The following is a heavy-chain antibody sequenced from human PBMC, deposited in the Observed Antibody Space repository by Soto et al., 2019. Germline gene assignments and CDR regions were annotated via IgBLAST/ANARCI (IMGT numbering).Heavy chain of an antibody. CDR2: INADGSST. CDR1: GFTFSSHW. V-gene: IGHV3-74*01. J-gene: IGHJ6*01. D-gene: IGHD3-3*01. CDR3: IFSTLGV. Sequence: EVQLVESGGGLVEPGESLRLSCVASGFTFSSHWMHWVRQAPGKGLVWVSGINADGSSTNSADSVKGRFTISRDNAKNTLYLQMNSLRAEDTAVYFCIFSTLGVWGQGTTVTVSS.